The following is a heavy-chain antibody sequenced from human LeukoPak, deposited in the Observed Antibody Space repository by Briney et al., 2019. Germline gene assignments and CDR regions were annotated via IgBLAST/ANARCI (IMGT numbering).Heavy chain of an antibody. V-gene: IGHV4-4*07. CDR1: GGSISSYY. CDR3: ARGELDDPEWPHYFDY. Sequence: SETLSLTCTVSGGSISSYYWSWIRQPAGKGLEWIGRIYTSGSTNYNPSLKSRVTMSVDTSKNQFSLKLSSVTAADTAVYYCARGELDDPEWPHYFDYWGQGTLVTVSS. CDR2: IYTSGST. D-gene: IGHD3-10*01. J-gene: IGHJ4*02.